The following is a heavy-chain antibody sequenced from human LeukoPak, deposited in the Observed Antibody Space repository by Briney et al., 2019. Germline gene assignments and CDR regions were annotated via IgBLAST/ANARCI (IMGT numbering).Heavy chain of an antibody. V-gene: IGHV4-34*01. J-gene: IGHJ6*02. CDR3: ARVVYSSSWIPYYYGMDV. D-gene: IGHD6-13*01. Sequence: SETLSLTCAVYGGSFSGYYWSWIRQPPGKGLEWIGEINHSGSTNYNPSLKSRVTMSVDTSKNQFSLKLSSVTAADTAVYYCARVVYSSSWIPYYYGMDVWGQGTTVTVSS. CDR2: INHSGST. CDR1: GGSFSGYY.